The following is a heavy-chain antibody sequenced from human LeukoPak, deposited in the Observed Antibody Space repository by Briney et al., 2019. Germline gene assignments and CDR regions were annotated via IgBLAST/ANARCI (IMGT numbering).Heavy chain of an antibody. CDR2: INPNSGGT. V-gene: IGHV1-2*02. CDR1: GYTFTGYY. CDR3: ARDQGITFGGVIGN. D-gene: IGHD3-16*02. J-gene: IGHJ4*02. Sequence: ASVKVSCKASGYTFTGYYMHWVRQAPGQGLEWMGWINPNSGGTNYAQKFQGRVTMTRDTTISTAYMELSRLRSDDTAVYYCARDQGITFGGVIGNWGQGTLVTVSS.